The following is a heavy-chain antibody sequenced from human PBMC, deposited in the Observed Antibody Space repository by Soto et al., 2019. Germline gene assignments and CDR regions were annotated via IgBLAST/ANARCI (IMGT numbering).Heavy chain of an antibody. Sequence: EVQLVESGGGLVKPGRSLRLSCTASGFTFGDYAMSWFRQAPGKGLEWVGFIRSKVYGGTTEYAASVRGRTTISRDDSRRIAYLQMNSLTTADTGVYYCTRPYTTIVVRYFDYWGQGTLVTVSS. CDR2: IRSKVYGGTT. CDR3: TRPYTTIVVRYFDY. V-gene: IGHV3-49*05. CDR1: GFTFGDYA. J-gene: IGHJ4*02. D-gene: IGHD3-22*01.